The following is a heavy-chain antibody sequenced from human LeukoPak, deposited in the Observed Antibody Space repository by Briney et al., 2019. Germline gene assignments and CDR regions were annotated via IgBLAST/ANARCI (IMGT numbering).Heavy chain of an antibody. V-gene: IGHV1-69*05. Sequence: GLELMGGIIPIFGTANYAQKFQGRVTITTDESTSTAYMELSSLRSEDTAVYYCARGRWFDPWGQGTLVTVXS. J-gene: IGHJ5*02. CDR2: IIPIFGTA. CDR3: ARGRWFDP.